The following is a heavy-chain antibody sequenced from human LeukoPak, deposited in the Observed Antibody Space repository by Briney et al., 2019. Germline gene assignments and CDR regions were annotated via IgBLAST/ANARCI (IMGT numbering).Heavy chain of an antibody. V-gene: IGHV1-8*03. CDR3: ARGDIAVRPFDY. J-gene: IGHJ4*02. Sequence: ASVKVSCKASGYTFTSYDINWVRQATGQGLEWMGWMNPNSGNTGYAQKFQGRVTITRNTSISTAYMELSSLRSEDTAVYYCARGDIAVRPFDYWGQGTLVTVSS. CDR2: MNPNSGNT. D-gene: IGHD6-6*01. CDR1: GYTFTSYD.